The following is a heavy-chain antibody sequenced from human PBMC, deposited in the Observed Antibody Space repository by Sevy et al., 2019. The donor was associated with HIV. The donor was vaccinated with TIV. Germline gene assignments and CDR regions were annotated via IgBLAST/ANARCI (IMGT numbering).Heavy chain of an antibody. V-gene: IGHV6-1*01. J-gene: IGHJ3*02. Sequence: SQTLSLTCAISGDSVSSNSAAWNWIRQSPSRGLEWLGRTYYRSKWYNHYAVSVKSRITISPDSSKNQFSLQLNSATPEDTAVYYCASETAGTGAFDIWGQGTMVTVSS. CDR1: GDSVSSNSAA. CDR3: ASETAGTGAFDI. CDR2: TYYRSKWYN. D-gene: IGHD1-1*01.